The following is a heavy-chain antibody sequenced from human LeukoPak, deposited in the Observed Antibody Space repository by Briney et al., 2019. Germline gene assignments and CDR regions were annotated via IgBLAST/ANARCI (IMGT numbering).Heavy chain of an antibody. J-gene: IGHJ4*02. V-gene: IGHV3-73*01. D-gene: IGHD3-22*01. CDR3: TTHYYDSSGYHYRAFVY. CDR2: VRSRANSYAT. CDR1: GFTFSGSA. Sequence: PGGSLRLSCAASGFTFSGSAMHWVRQASGKGLEWVGRVRSRANSYATTYAASVKGRFSISRDDSKNTAFLEMNSQKTEDTAVYYCTTHYYDSSGYHYRAFVYWGQGTLVTVSS.